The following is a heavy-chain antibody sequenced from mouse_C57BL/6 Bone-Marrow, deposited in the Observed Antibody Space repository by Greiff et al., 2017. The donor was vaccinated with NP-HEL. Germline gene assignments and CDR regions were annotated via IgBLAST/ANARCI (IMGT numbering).Heavy chain of an antibody. CDR2: IRNKANGYTT. Sequence: EVKLVESGGGLVQPGGSLSLSCAASGFTFTDYYMSWVRQPPGKALEWLGFIRNKANGYTTEYSASVKGRFTISRDNSQSILYLQMNALRAEDSATYYCASLSSYGYFDVWGTGTTVTVSP. V-gene: IGHV7-3*01. D-gene: IGHD1-1*01. J-gene: IGHJ1*03. CDR1: GFTFTDYY. CDR3: ASLSSYGYFDV.